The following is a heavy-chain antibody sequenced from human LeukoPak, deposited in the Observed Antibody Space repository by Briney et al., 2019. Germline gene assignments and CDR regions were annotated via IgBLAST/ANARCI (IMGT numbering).Heavy chain of an antibody. D-gene: IGHD3-22*01. CDR1: GFTFSNAW. Sequence: GGSLRLSCAASGFTFSNAWMSWVRQAPGKGLEWVGRIKSKTDGGTTDYAAPVKGRFTISRDDSKNTLYLQMNSLKTEDTAVYYCTTAFPSYYYDSSGYPVHGLDYWGQGTLVTVSS. V-gene: IGHV3-15*01. CDR3: TTAFPSYYYDSSGYPVHGLDY. CDR2: IKSKTDGGTT. J-gene: IGHJ4*02.